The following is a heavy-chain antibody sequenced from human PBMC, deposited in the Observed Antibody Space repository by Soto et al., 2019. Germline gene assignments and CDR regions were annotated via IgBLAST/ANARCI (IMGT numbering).Heavy chain of an antibody. D-gene: IGHD3-22*01. V-gene: IGHV3-30-3*01. CDR1: GFTFSSYA. J-gene: IGHJ6*02. CDR3: AKCGDSSGYYFPYYGMDV. Sequence: GGSLRLSCAASGFTFSSYAMHWVRQAPGKGLEWVAVISYDGSNKYYADSVKGRFTISRDNSKNTLYLQMNSLRAEDTAVYYCAKCGDSSGYYFPYYGMDVWGQGTTVTVSS. CDR2: ISYDGSNK.